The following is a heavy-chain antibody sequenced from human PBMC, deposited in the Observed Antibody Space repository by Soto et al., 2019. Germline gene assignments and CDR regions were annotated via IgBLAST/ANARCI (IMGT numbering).Heavy chain of an antibody. CDR1: GFTFSSYA. D-gene: IGHD6-13*01. CDR3: ARDWATGSSWFNYYGMAV. J-gene: IGHJ6*02. Sequence: QVQLVESGGGVVQPGRSLRLSCAASGFTFSSYAMHWVRQAPGKGLEWVAVISYDGSNKYYADSVKGRFTMCRENSKNTLYLLMNSLRAEDTAVYYCARDWATGSSWFNYYGMAVCGQGTTVTVSS. CDR2: ISYDGSNK. V-gene: IGHV3-30-3*01.